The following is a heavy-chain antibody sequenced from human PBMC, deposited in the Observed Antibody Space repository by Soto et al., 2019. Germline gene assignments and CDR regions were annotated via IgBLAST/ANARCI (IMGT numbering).Heavy chain of an antibody. J-gene: IGHJ4*02. D-gene: IGHD1-26*01. CDR1: GGSVSSETHF. CDR2: IYHSGIT. Sequence: QVQLQESGPGVVRSSETLSLTCAVFGGSVSSETHFWSWIRQPPGKGLEWIGYIYHSGITNSNPSLKGRLTISVDTSTNHFSLSLASVTAADTAIYYCAREDMSGTYYFDSWGQGTRVTVSS. V-gene: IGHV4-61*03. CDR3: AREDMSGTYYFDS.